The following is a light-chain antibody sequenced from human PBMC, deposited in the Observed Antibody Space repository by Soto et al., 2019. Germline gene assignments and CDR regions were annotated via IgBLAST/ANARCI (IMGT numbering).Light chain of an antibody. CDR1: QSVGIH. CDR3: QQRYNWSPLT. V-gene: IGKV3-11*01. Sequence: EVVLTQSPGTLSLSPGERATLSCRASQSVGIHLAWYQQKPGRAPRLLIYEASDRGTRIPARSSGSGSVTDFVLTIISLEPEDFSVYYCQQRYNWSPLTFGGGTKVEIK. J-gene: IGKJ4*01. CDR2: EAS.